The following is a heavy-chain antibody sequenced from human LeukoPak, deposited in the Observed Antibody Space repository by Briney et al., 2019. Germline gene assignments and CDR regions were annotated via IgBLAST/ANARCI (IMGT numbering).Heavy chain of an antibody. J-gene: IGHJ4*02. V-gene: IGHV3-74*01. D-gene: IGHD3-10*01. CDR2: ISTDGSVT. CDR3: ARIGGSGSYSGHYFDH. Sequence: GGSLRLSCVASGFTFSTYWMHWVRRAAGKGLVWVSRISTDGSVTSYADSVKSRFSISREKGKNTMYLQKNSLRAEDTAVYYCARIGGSGSYSGHYFDHWGQGTLVTVSS. CDR1: GFTFSTYW.